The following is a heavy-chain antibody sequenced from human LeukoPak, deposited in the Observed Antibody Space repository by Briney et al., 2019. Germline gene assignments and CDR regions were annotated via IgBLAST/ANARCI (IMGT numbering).Heavy chain of an antibody. CDR3: ARAVGARAYYYMDV. V-gene: IGHV4-4*07. D-gene: IGHD5-12*01. Sequence: PSETLSLTCTVSGGSVSTYYWNWIRQSAGKGLEWIGRIYSSGITDYSPSLKSRATMSVDTSNNQFSLRLASVTAADTAVYYCARAVGARAYYYMDVWGKGTTVTVSS. CDR1: GGSVSTYY. J-gene: IGHJ6*03. CDR2: IYSSGIT.